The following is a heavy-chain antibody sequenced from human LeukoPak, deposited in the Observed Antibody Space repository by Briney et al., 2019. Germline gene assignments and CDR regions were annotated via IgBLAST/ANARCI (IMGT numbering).Heavy chain of an antibody. CDR2: IYYSGST. D-gene: IGHD3-10*01. CDR1: GGSISSYY. CDR3: ARERRNLYYHGSGSYPYYFDY. Sequence: PSETLSLTCTVSGGSISSYYWSWIRQPPGKGLEWIGYIYYSGSTNYNPSLKSRVTISVDTSKNQFSLKLSSVTAADTAVYYCARERRNLYYHGSGSYPYYFDYWGQGTLVTVSS. J-gene: IGHJ4*02. V-gene: IGHV4-59*12.